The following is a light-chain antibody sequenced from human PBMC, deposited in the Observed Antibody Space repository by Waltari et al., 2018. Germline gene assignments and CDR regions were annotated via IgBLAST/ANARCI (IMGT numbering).Light chain of an antibody. CDR2: AAS. V-gene: IGKV1-39*01. J-gene: IGKJ2*01. CDR3: QQSYSTLHT. Sequence: DIQMTQSPSSLSASVGDRVTITCRASQSISSYLNWYQQKPGKAPKLLIYAASSLQSGVPSRFSGSGSGTDSTLTISSLQPEDFTTYYCQQSYSTLHTFGQGTKLEIK. CDR1: QSISSY.